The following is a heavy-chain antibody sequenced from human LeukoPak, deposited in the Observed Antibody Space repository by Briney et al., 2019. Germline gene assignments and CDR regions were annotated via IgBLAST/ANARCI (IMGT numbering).Heavy chain of an antibody. V-gene: IGHV4-30-2*01. Sequence: PSQTLSLTCTVSGGSISSGGYYWSWIRQPPGKGLEWIGYIYHSGSTYYNPSLKSRVTISVDRSKNQFSLKLSSVTAADTAVYYCARDSPIRLPSGMVRGAPANWFDPWGQGTLVTVSS. CDR1: GGSISSGGYY. J-gene: IGHJ5*02. D-gene: IGHD3-10*01. CDR2: IYHSGST. CDR3: ARDSPIRLPSGMVRGAPANWFDP.